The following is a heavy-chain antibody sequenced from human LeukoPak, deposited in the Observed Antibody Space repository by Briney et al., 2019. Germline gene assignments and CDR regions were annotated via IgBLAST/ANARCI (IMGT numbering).Heavy chain of an antibody. CDR2: ISWNSGSI. CDR1: GFTFVDYA. V-gene: IGHV3-9*01. CDR3: AKGYDYDSSGYLDY. D-gene: IGHD3-22*01. J-gene: IGHJ4*02. Sequence: GGSLRLSCAASGFTFVDYAMHWVRQAPGKGLEWVSGISWNSGSIGYADSVKGRFTISRDNAKNSLYLQMNSLRAEDTALYYCAKGYDYDSSGYLDYWGQGTLVTVSS.